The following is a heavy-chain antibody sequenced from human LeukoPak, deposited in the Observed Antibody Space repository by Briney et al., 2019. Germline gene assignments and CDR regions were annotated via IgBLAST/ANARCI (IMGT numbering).Heavy chain of an antibody. CDR3: VTVVAGAAFDL. J-gene: IGHJ3*01. D-gene: IGHD2-15*01. V-gene: IGHV1-69-2*01. Sequence: ASVKVSCKASGYTFTDYYIHWVQQAPGKGPEWMGRVDPEDGETKYSEKFQGRVTITADTSTDTALMELSRPRSEDTAVYYCVTVVAGAAFDLWGQGTKVTVSS. CDR2: VDPEDGET. CDR1: GYTFTDYY.